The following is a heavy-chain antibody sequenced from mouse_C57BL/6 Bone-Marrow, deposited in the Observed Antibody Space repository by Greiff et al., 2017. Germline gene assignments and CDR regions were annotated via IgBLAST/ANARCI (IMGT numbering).Heavy chain of an antibody. J-gene: IGHJ4*01. CDR3: ARGVTTVGNYAMDY. Sequence: AQLKESGPVLVKPGASVKMSCKASGYTFTDYYMNWVKQSHGKSLEWIGVINPYNGGTSYNQKFKGKATLTVDKSSSTAYMELNSLTSEDSAVYYCARGVTTVGNYAMDYWGQGTSVTVSS. V-gene: IGHV1-19*01. CDR2: INPYNGGT. CDR1: GYTFTDYY. D-gene: IGHD1-1*01.